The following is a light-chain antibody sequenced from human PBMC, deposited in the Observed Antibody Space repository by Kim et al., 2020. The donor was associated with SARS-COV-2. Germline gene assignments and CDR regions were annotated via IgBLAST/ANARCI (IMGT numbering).Light chain of an antibody. CDR1: QGISTY. Sequence: DIQMTQSPSSLSASVGDRVTITCRASQGISTYLAWYQQKPGKVPKLLIYAASALQSGVPSRFRGSGSGTDFTLTISSLQPEDVATYYCQKYNTVPYTFGQGTKLEI. J-gene: IGKJ2*01. CDR3: QKYNTVPYT. V-gene: IGKV1-27*01. CDR2: AAS.